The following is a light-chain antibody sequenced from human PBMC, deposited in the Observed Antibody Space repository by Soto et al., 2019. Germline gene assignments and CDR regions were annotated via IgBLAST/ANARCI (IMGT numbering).Light chain of an antibody. V-gene: IGKV1-6*01. CDR3: LQDHSYPWT. Sequence: AIQVTQSPSSLSASVGDRVTITCRASQGIRNDLGWYQQKPGKAPKLLIHGASSIQSGVPSRFRGSASGTEFTLTISSLQPEDLATYYCLQDHSYPWTFGQGTKVEI. CDR2: GAS. CDR1: QGIRND. J-gene: IGKJ1*01.